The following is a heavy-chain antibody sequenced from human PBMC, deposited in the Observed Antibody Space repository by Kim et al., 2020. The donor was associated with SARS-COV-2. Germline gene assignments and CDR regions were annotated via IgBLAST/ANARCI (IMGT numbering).Heavy chain of an antibody. V-gene: IGHV5-51*01. CDR3: ARQTFPVALKRQAVAGTWLRRDYYYYYGMDV. CDR1: GYSFTSYW. CDR2: IYPGDSDT. D-gene: IGHD6-19*01. J-gene: IGHJ6*02. Sequence: GESLKISCKGSGYSFTSYWIGWVRQMPGKGLEWMGIIYPGDSDTRYSPSFQGQVTISADKSISTAYLQWSSLKASDTAMYYCARQTFPVALKRQAVAGTWLRRDYYYYYGMDVWGQGTTVTVSS.